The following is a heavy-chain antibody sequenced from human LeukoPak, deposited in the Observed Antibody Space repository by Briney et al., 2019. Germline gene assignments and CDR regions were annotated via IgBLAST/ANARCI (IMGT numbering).Heavy chain of an antibody. J-gene: IGHJ4*02. V-gene: IGHV3-66*01. CDR1: GFTVSSDY. CDR3: AKGAAVADCFDY. Sequence: GGSLRLSCTASGFTVSSDYMSWVRQAPGKGLEWVSVVYSGGNTYYADSVKGRFTISRDNSKNTLYLQMNSLRAEDTAVYYCAKGAAVADCFDYWGQGTLVTVSS. D-gene: IGHD6-19*01. CDR2: VYSGGNT.